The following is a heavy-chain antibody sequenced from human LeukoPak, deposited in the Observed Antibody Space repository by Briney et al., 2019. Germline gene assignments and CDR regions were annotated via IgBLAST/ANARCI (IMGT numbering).Heavy chain of an antibody. CDR2: MSPNSGDT. CDR3: ARGPYSGSYFDY. CDR1: GYTFTNYD. V-gene: IGHV1-8*03. J-gene: IGHJ4*02. D-gene: IGHD1-26*01. Sequence: ASVKVSCKASGYTFTNYDINWVRQATGQGLEWMGWMSPNSGDTGYAQKFQGRVTITADESTSTAYMELSSLRSEDTAVYYCARGPYSGSYFDYWGQGTLVTVSS.